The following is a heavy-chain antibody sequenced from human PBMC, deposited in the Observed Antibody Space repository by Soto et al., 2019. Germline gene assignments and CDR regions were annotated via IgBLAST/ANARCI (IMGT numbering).Heavy chain of an antibody. Sequence: GGSLRLSCAASGFTFSSYWMSWVRQAPGKGLEWVANIKQDGSEKYYVDSVKGRFTISRDNAKNSLYLQMNSLRAEDTAVYYCARDSYYDYIWGSYHYFDYWGQGTLVTVSS. CDR1: GFTFSSYW. D-gene: IGHD3-16*02. CDR2: IKQDGSEK. CDR3: ARDSYYDYIWGSYHYFDY. V-gene: IGHV3-7*01. J-gene: IGHJ4*02.